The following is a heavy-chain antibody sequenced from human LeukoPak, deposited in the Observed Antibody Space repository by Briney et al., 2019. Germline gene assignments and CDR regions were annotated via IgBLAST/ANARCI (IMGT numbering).Heavy chain of an antibody. CDR3: ARDHDILTGNNWFDP. Sequence: GSLRLSCAASGFTFSSYAMHWVRQAPGKGLEWVAVISYDKSNKYYADSVKGRFTISRDNSKNTLYLQMNSLRPEDTAVYYCARDHDILTGNNWFDPWGQGTLVTVSS. CDR1: GFTFSSYA. CDR2: ISYDKSNK. J-gene: IGHJ5*02. V-gene: IGHV3-30*04. D-gene: IGHD3-9*01.